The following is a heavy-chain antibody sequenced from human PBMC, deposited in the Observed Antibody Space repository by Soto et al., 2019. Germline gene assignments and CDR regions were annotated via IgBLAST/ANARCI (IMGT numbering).Heavy chain of an antibody. J-gene: IGHJ3*02. Sequence: QVQLQQWGAGLLKPSETLSLTCAVYGGFVSSGSYYWSWIRQPPGKGLEWIGEMSHSGGTHFNPSRKRRLTISVDTSKNQFSLKMSSVTAADTALYYCARVERGTATTVVDAFDIWGPGTMVTVSS. V-gene: IGHV4-34*01. D-gene: IGHD1-1*01. CDR2: MSHSGGT. CDR1: GGFVSSGSYY. CDR3: ARVERGTATTVVDAFDI.